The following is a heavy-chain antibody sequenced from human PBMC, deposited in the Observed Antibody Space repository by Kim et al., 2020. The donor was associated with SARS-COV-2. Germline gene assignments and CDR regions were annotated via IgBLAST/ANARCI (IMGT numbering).Heavy chain of an antibody. J-gene: IGHJ4*02. V-gene: IGHV3-15*01. CDR1: GFTFSNAW. Sequence: GGSLRLSCAASGFTFSNAWMSWVRQAPGKGLEWVGRIKSKTDGGTTDYAAPVKGRFTISRDDSKNTLYLQMNSLKTEDTAVYYCTTSVSGTDGPFDYWGQGTLVTVSS. CDR3: TTSVSGTDGPFDY. D-gene: IGHD1-26*01. CDR2: IKSKTDGGTT.